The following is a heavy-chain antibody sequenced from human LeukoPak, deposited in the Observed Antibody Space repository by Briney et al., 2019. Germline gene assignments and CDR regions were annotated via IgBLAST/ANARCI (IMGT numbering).Heavy chain of an antibody. Sequence: SVKVSCKASGGTFSSYAISWVRQAPGQGLEWMGGIIPIFGTANYAQKFQGRVTMTRDTSISTAYMELSRLRSDDTAVYYCAREASSWYVPIDYWGQGTLVTVSS. CDR2: IIPIFGTA. CDR3: AREASSWYVPIDY. J-gene: IGHJ4*02. V-gene: IGHV1-69*05. CDR1: GGTFSSYA. D-gene: IGHD6-13*01.